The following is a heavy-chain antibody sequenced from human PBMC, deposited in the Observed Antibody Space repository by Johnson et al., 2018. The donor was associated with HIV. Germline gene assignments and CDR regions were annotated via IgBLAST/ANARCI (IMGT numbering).Heavy chain of an antibody. V-gene: IGHV3-66*02. D-gene: IGHD3-16*01. CDR3: TTFNSQMGEDVFDI. J-gene: IGHJ3*02. CDR2: VYSDGNT. Sequence: MQLVESGGGMVQPGGSLRLSCAASGLTVSTNYMSWVRQDPGRGLEWVSVVYSDGNTYYADSVKDRFNISRDNSKNTLFLQMNGLRVEDTAIYYCTTFNSQMGEDVFDIWGQGTMVTVSS. CDR1: GLTVSTNY.